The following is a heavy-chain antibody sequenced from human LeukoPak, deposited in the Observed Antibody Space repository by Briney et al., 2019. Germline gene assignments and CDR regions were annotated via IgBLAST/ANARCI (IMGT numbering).Heavy chain of an antibody. V-gene: IGHV3-7*01. D-gene: IGHD3-3*01. CDR3: ARDSTPLRFLEWSSYYFDY. Sequence: PGGSLRLSCAASGFTFSSYWMSWFRQAPGKGLEWVANIKQDGSEKYYVDSVKGRFTISRDNAKNSLYLQMNSLRAEDTAVYYCARDSTPLRFLEWSSYYFDYWGQGTLVTVSS. J-gene: IGHJ4*02. CDR1: GFTFSSYW. CDR2: IKQDGSEK.